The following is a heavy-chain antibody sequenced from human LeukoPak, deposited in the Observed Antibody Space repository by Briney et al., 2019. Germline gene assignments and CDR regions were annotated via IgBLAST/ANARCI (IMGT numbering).Heavy chain of an antibody. D-gene: IGHD1-26*01. CDR3: TTDLGSYYY. CDR2: IKSKTDGGTT. CDR1: GFTFSNAW. V-gene: IGHV3-15*01. Sequence: GGSLRLSCAASGFTFSNAWMSWVPQAPGRGREWVGRIKSKTDGGTTDYAAPVKGRFTISRDDAKNTLYLQMNSLKTEDTAVYYCTTDLGSYYYWGQGTLVTVSS. J-gene: IGHJ4*02.